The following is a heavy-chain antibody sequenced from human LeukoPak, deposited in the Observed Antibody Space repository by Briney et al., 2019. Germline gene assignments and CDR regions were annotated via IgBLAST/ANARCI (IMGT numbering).Heavy chain of an antibody. Sequence: PSETLSLTCSVSGGTVSSYYWGWVRQSPGKGLEWLGYIHNSGRTNYNPTLKRPVTGFVDTSKNQFSLRLISVTAADTAVYYCARHGTISSESYFDYWGQGALVTVSS. J-gene: IGHJ4*02. D-gene: IGHD1-14*01. CDR3: ARHGTISSESYFDY. CDR2: IHNSGRT. CDR1: GGTVSSYY. V-gene: IGHV4-59*08.